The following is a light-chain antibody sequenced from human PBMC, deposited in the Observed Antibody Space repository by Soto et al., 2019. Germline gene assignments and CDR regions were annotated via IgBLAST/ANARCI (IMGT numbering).Light chain of an antibody. Sequence: EIVLTQSPATLSLSPGKRATLSCRASKSVSSFLAWYQQKPGQAPRLLIYDASNRATGIPARFSGSGSGTDFTLTISSLEPEDFAVYYCHQRSNWPLTFGGGTKVEIK. V-gene: IGKV3-11*01. J-gene: IGKJ4*01. CDR1: KSVSSF. CDR2: DAS. CDR3: HQRSNWPLT.